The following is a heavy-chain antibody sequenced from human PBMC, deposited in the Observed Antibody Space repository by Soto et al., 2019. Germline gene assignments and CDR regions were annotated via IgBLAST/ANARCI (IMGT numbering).Heavy chain of an antibody. CDR1: GGCISSSSYY. D-gene: IGHD2-2*01. CDR3: ASNFVPMRYYGMDV. V-gene: IGHV4-39*01. J-gene: IGHJ6*02. CDR2: IYYSGST. Sequence: SETLSLTCTVSGGCISSSSYYWGWIRQPPGKGLEWIGSIYYSGSTYYNPSLKSRVTISVDTSKNQFSLKLSSVTAADTAVYYCASNFVPMRYYGMDVWGQGTTVTVSS.